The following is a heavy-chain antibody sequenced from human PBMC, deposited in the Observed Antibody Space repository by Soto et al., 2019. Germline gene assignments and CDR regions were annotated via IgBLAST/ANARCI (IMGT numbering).Heavy chain of an antibody. CDR2: IIPILGIA. V-gene: IGHV1-69*02. Sequence: ASVKVSCKASGGTFSSYTISWVRQAPGQGLEWMGRIIPILGIANYAQKFQGRVTITADKSTSTAYMELSSLRSEDTAVYYCARYKNEFWSGYSYGPFDDWGQGTLVTVSS. D-gene: IGHD3-3*01. CDR1: GGTFSSYT. J-gene: IGHJ4*02. CDR3: ARYKNEFWSGYSYGPFDD.